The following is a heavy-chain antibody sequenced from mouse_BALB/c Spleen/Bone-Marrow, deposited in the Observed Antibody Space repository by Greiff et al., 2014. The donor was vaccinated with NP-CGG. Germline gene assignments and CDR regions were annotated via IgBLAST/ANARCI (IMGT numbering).Heavy chain of an antibody. D-gene: IGHD1-1*01. CDR2: IWGDGST. CDR1: GFSLSSYG. Sequence: VKLMQSGPGLVAPSPSLSISCTASGFSLSSYGVSWVSQPPGKGLEWLGVIWGDGSTNYHSDLISRLNIIKDNSKSQVFLKLNSLQTDDTATFYCAKANRYGYAMDYWGQGTSVTVSA. V-gene: IGHV2-3*01. CDR3: AKANRYGYAMDY. J-gene: IGHJ4*01.